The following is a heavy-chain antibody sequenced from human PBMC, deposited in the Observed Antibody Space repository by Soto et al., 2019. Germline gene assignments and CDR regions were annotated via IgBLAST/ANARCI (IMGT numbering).Heavy chain of an antibody. CDR2: IWYDGSNK. CDR1: GFTFSSYG. J-gene: IGHJ4*02. D-gene: IGHD2-2*02. CDR3: ARDEVPAAIDSSFDY. V-gene: IGHV3-33*01. Sequence: QVQLVESGGGVVQPGRSLRLSCAASGFTFSSYGMHWVRQAPGKGLEWVAVIWYDGSNKYYADSVKGRFTISRDNSKNTLYLQMNSLRAEDTAVYYCARDEVPAAIDSSFDYWGQGTLVTVSS.